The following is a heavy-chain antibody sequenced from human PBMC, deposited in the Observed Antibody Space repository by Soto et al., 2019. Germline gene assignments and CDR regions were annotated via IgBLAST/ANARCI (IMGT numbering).Heavy chain of an antibody. Sequence: GGSLRLSCAATGFTFSSYGMHWVRQAPGKGLEWVAVISYDGSNKYYADSVKGRFTISRDNSKNTLYLQMNSLRAEDTAVYYCAKTYDYVWGSPYNWFDPWGQGTLVTVSS. CDR1: GFTFSSYG. D-gene: IGHD3-16*01. CDR3: AKTYDYVWGSPYNWFDP. J-gene: IGHJ5*02. CDR2: ISYDGSNK. V-gene: IGHV3-30*18.